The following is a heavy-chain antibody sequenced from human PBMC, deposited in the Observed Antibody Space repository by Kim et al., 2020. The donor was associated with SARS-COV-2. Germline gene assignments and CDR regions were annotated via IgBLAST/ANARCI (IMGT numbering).Heavy chain of an antibody. CDR3: ARDITGFRFDP. CDR1: GYTFTSYY. J-gene: IGHJ5*02. D-gene: IGHD2-8*02. CDR2: INPSGGST. V-gene: IGHV1-46*01. Sequence: ASVKVSCKASGYTFTSYYMHWVRQAPGQGLEWMGIINPSGGSTSYAQKFQGRVTMTRDTSTSTVYMELSSPRSEDTAVYYCARDITGFRFDPWGQGTLVTVSS.